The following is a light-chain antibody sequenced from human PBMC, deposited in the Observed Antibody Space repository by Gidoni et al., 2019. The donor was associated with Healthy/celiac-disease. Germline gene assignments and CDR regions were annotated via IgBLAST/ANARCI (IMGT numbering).Light chain of an antibody. V-gene: IGLV2-14*01. CDR2: EVT. CDR1: SSDIGRYNH. Sequence: QSALSQPASVSGSPGQSLTFSCTVTSSDIGRYNHVSWYQQHPGKAPTLLIYEVTYRPSGVSSRFSGSKSGNSASLTISGLQAEDEGDYYCTSFTSTFTYVFGTGTRVTVL. CDR3: TSFTSTFTYV. J-gene: IGLJ1*01.